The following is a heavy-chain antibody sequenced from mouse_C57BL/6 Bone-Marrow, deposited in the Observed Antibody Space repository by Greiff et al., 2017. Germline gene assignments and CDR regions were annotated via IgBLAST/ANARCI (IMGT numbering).Heavy chain of an antibody. Sequence: QVQLQQSGAELMKPGASVKLSCKATGYTFTGYWIEWVKQRPGHGLEWIGEILPGSGSTNYNVKFKGKATFTADTSSNTAYMQLSSLTTEDSAIYYCASPYGSRGNYWGQGTTLTVSS. CDR2: ILPGSGST. V-gene: IGHV1-9*01. CDR1: GYTFTGYW. J-gene: IGHJ2*01. CDR3: ASPYGSRGNY. D-gene: IGHD1-1*01.